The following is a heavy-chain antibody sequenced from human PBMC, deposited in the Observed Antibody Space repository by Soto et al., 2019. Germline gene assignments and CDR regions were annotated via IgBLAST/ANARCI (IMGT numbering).Heavy chain of an antibody. D-gene: IGHD5-18*01. V-gene: IGHV4-39*01. CDR3: ATPPPGGYGYFDY. J-gene: IGHJ4*02. CDR2: IYYSGST. CDR1: GGSISSSSYY. Sequence: SETLSLTCTVSGGSISSSSYYWGWIRQPPGKGLEWIGSIYYSGSTYYNPSLKSRVTISVDTSKNQFSLKLSSVTAADTAVYYCATPPPGGYGYFDYWGQGTLVTVSS.